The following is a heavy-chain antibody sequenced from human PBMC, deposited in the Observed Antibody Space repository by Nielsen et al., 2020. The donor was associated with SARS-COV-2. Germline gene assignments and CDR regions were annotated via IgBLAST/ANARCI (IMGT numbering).Heavy chain of an antibody. J-gene: IGHJ4*02. D-gene: IGHD3-3*01. CDR3: TTGGSVLRFLEWLTDYDY. CDR2: IKSKTDGGTT. V-gene: IGHV3-15*01. Sequence: WIRQPPGKGLEWVGRIKSKTDGGTTDYAAPVKGRFTISRDDSKNTLYLQMNSLKTEDTAVYYRTTGGSVLRFLEWLTDYDYWGQGTLVTVSS.